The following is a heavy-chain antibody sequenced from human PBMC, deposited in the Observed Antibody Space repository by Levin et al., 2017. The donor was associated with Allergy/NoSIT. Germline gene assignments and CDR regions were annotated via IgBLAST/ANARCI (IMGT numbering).Heavy chain of an antibody. J-gene: IGHJ6*02. CDR1: GFTFSSYG. CDR2: IWYDGSNK. D-gene: IGHD1-26*01. CDR3: ARDGVGAPYGMDV. Sequence: LSLTCAASGFTFSSYGMHWVRQAPGKGLEWVAVIWYDGSNKYYADSVKGRFTISRDNSKNTLYLQMNSLRAEDTAVYYCARDGVGAPYGMDVWGQGTTVTVSS. V-gene: IGHV3-33*01.